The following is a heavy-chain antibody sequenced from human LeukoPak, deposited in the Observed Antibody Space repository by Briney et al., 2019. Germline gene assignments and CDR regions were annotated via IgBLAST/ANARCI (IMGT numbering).Heavy chain of an antibody. CDR1: GFTFSSYG. CDR2: ISYDGSNK. CDR3: ARESGNSGYSYGFDY. V-gene: IGHV3-30*03. D-gene: IGHD5-18*01. J-gene: IGHJ4*02. Sequence: GGSLRLSCAASGFTFSSYGMHWVRQTPGKGLEWVAVISYDGSNKYYADSVKGRFTISRDNSKNTLYLQMNSLRSDDTAVYYCARESGNSGYSYGFDYWGQGTLVTVSS.